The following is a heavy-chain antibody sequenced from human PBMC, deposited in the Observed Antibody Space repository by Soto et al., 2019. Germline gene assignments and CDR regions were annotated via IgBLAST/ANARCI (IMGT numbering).Heavy chain of an antibody. J-gene: IGHJ6*02. CDR1: GFTFSNYD. CDR3: ARELHGGSYGMDV. CDR2: ITTAGDT. V-gene: IGHV3-13*01. Sequence: GGSLSLSCAASGFTFSNYDMHWVRQVTGKGLEWVSGITTAGDTYYPGSVKGRFTISREKAKNSLYLQMNSLSAGDTAVYHCARELHGGSYGMDVWGQGTTVTVSS.